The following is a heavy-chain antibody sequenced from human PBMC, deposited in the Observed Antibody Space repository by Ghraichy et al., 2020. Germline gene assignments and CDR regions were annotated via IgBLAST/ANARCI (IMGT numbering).Heavy chain of an antibody. D-gene: IGHD4-17*01. Sequence: GGSLRLSCAASGFTFSSYEMNWVRQAPGKGLEWVSYISSSGSTIYYVDSVKGRFTISRDNAKNSLYLQMNSLRAEDTAVYYCVRMAYGDYRFDYWGQGTLVTVSS. CDR1: GFTFSSYE. CDR2: ISSSGSTI. CDR3: VRMAYGDYRFDY. J-gene: IGHJ4*02. V-gene: IGHV3-48*03.